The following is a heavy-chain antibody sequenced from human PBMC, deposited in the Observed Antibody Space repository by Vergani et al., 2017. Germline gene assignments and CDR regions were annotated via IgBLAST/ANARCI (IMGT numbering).Heavy chain of an antibody. CDR3: AVVVVPAAMDYYYYGMDV. V-gene: IGHV1-18*01. CDR2: ISAYNGNT. J-gene: IGHJ6*02. CDR1: GYTFTSYG. D-gene: IGHD2-2*01. Sequence: QVQLVQSGAEVKKPGASVKVSCKASGYTFTSYGISWVRQAPGQGLEWMGWISAYNGNTNYAQKLQGRVTMTTDTSTSTAYMELWSLRSDDTAVYYCAVVVVPAAMDYYYYGMDVWGQGTTVTVSS.